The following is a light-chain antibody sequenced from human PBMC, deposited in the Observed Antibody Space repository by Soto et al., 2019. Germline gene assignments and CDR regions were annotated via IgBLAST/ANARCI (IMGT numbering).Light chain of an antibody. CDR2: DAS. CDR3: QQYGSSPLT. J-gene: IGKJ4*01. CDR1: QSVRSNY. Sequence: EIVLTQSPDTLSLSPGEGATISCRASQSVRSNYLAWYQQKPGQAPRFLIYDASSRATGIPDRFSGSGSGTDFTLTISRLEPEDFAVYYCQQYGSSPLTFGGGTKVDIK. V-gene: IGKV3-20*01.